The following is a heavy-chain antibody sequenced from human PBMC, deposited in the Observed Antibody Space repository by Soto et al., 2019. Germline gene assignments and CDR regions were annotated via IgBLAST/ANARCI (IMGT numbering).Heavy chain of an antibody. CDR3: ARGGHIAVVTASFDY. V-gene: IGHV1-46*03. CDR1: Y. CDR2: IHPSGGGT. Sequence: YPHWPCQEQKQALEWMGVIHPSGGGTTYAQKFLGRVTVTRDTSTTTVFMELSSLRSDDTAVYYCARGGHIAVVTASFDYWGQGTLVTVSS. J-gene: IGHJ4*02. D-gene: IGHD2-21*02.